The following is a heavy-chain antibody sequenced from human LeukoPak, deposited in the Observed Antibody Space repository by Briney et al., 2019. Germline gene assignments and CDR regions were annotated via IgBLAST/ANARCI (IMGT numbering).Heavy chain of an antibody. V-gene: IGHV4-34*01. J-gene: IGHJ4*02. CDR2: VNHGGST. D-gene: IGHD6-13*01. CDR1: GGSFSGYY. CDR3: ARGVYIAAAQYGY. Sequence: SETLSLTCAVYGGSFSGYYWSWIRQPPGKGLEWIAEVNHGGSTNYNLSLKSRVTISVDKSKNQFSLNLSSVTAADTAVYYCARGVYIAAAQYGYWGQGTLVSVSS.